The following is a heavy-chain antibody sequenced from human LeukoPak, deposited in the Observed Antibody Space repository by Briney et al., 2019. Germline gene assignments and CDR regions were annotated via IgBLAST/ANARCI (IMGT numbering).Heavy chain of an antibody. CDR2: IYYSGAS. CDR3: ARHYYDSSGYYLEGFDI. CDR1: GDSISSNSYY. Sequence: SETLSPTCTVSGDSISSNSYYWGWIRQPPGKGLEWIGSIYYSGASYYSPSLKSRVIISVDTSKNQFSLKLSSVAAADTAVFYCARHYYDSSGYYLEGFDIWGQGTMVTVSS. V-gene: IGHV4-39*01. J-gene: IGHJ3*02. D-gene: IGHD3-22*01.